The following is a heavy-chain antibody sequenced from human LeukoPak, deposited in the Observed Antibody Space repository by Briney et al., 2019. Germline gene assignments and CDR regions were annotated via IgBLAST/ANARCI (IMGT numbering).Heavy chain of an antibody. J-gene: IGHJ4*02. V-gene: IGHV3-7*01. Sequence: PGGSLRLSCAASGFTFSSYWMSWVRQAPGKGLEWVANIKQDGSEKYYVDSVKGRFTISRDNAKNSLYLQMNSLRAEDTAVYYCARDLRDYYGSGFDYWGQGTLATVSS. CDR1: GFTFSSYW. D-gene: IGHD3-10*01. CDR2: IKQDGSEK. CDR3: ARDLRDYYGSGFDY.